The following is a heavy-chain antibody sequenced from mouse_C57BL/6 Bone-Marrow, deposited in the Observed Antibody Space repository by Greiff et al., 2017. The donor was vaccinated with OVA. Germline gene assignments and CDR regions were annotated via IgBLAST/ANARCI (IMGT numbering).Heavy chain of an antibody. CDR3: ARFPIYYGNYPYFDV. Sequence: QVQLKQPGAELVKPGASVKMSCKASGYTFTSYWITWVKQRPGQGLEWIGDIYPGSGSTNYNEKFKSKATLTVDTSSSTAYMQLSSLTSEDSAVYYCARFPIYYGNYPYFDVWGTGTTVTVSS. J-gene: IGHJ1*03. CDR1: GYTFTSYW. D-gene: IGHD2-1*01. CDR2: IYPGSGST. V-gene: IGHV1-55*01.